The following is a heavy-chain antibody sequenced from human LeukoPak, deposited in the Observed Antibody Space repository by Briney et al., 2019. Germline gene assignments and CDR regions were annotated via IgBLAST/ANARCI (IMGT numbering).Heavy chain of an antibody. Sequence: SQTLSLTCTVSGGSISRGGYYWSWIRQHPGKGLEWIGYIYYSGSTNYNPSLKSRVTISVDTSKNQFSLKLSSVTAADTAVYYCARCGASNYDIWDYYGMDVWGQGTTVTVSS. CDR1: GGSISRGGYY. CDR3: ARCGASNYDIWDYYGMDV. J-gene: IGHJ6*02. V-gene: IGHV4-31*03. CDR2: IYYSGST. D-gene: IGHD4-4*01.